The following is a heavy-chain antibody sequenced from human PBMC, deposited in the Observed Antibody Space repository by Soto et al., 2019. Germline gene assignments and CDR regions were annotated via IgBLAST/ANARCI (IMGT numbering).Heavy chain of an antibody. CDR3: ARGYGSGSSHYYYYYMDV. CDR1: GFTFSSYA. V-gene: IGHV3-74*01. D-gene: IGHD3-10*01. CDR2: INSDGSTT. J-gene: IGHJ6*03. Sequence: PGGSLRLSCAASGFTFSSYAMSWVRQAPGKGLLWVSRINSDGSTTTYADSVKGRFTISRDNAKNTLYLQMNSLRAEDTAVYYCARGYGSGSSHYYYYYMDVWGKGTTVTVSS.